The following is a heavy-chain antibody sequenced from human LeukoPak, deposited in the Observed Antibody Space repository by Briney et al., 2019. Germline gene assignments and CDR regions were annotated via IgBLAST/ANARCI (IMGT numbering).Heavy chain of an antibody. CDR3: ARRTTVTTWNYMDV. CDR1: GGSISNYY. J-gene: IGHJ6*03. V-gene: IGHV4-59*01. Sequence: SETLSLTCNVSGGSISNYYWSWIRQSPGKGLEWIGYIYYSGSTKYNPSLKSRVTISVDTSKNQFSLKLSSVTAADTAVYYCARRTTVTTWNYMDVWGKGTTVIASS. CDR2: IYYSGST. D-gene: IGHD4-17*01.